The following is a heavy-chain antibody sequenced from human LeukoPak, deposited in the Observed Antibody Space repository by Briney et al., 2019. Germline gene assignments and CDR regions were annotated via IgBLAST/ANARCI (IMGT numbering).Heavy chain of an antibody. D-gene: IGHD2-21*02. V-gene: IGHV3-23*01. CDR2: ISGSGGST. CDR3: AREVVVTATGLDY. CDR1: GFTFSSYA. Sequence: GGSLRLSCAASGFTFSSYAMSWVRQAPGKGLEWVSAISGSGGSTYYADSVKGRFTISRDNAKNSLYLQLNSLRAEDTAVYYCAREVVVTATGLDYWGQGTLVTVSS. J-gene: IGHJ4*02.